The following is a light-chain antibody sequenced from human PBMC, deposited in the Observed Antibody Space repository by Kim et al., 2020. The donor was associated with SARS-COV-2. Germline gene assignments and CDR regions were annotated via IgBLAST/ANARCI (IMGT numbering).Light chain of an antibody. J-gene: IGLJ2*01. CDR3: LLSYGGSRV. CDR2: HTS. V-gene: IGLV7-46*01. CDR1: TGAVTSGHY. Sequence: PGGTITLPCGSSTGAVTSGHYSYLFQQKPGQAPRTLIYHTSNKLSWTPARFSGSLLGGKAALTLSGAQPEDEAEYYCLLSYGGSRVFGGGTQLTVL.